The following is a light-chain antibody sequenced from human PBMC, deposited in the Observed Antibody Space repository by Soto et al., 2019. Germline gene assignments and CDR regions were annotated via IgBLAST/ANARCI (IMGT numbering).Light chain of an antibody. J-gene: IGLJ2*01. V-gene: IGLV1-44*01. Sequence: QSVLTQPPSASGTPGQRVTISCSGSSSNIGSNLVNWYQQLPGTAPKLLIYSYNQRPSGVPDRFSGSKSGTSASLAISGLQSEDEADYYCAAWDDSLNGVLFGGGTKVTVL. CDR1: SSNIGSNL. CDR3: AAWDDSLNGVL. CDR2: SYN.